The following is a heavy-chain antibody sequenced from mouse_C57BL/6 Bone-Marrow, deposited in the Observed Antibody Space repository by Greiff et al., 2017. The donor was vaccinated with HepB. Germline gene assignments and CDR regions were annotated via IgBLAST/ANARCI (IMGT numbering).Heavy chain of an antibody. J-gene: IGHJ4*01. V-gene: IGHV5-12*01. Sequence: EVKLVESGGGLVQPGGSLKLSCAASGFTFSDYYMYWVRQTPEKRLEWVAYISNGGGSTYYPDTVKGRFTISRDNAKNTLYLQMSRLKSEDTAMYYCARLDGYYPHAMDYWGQGTSVTVSS. CDR2: ISNGGGST. CDR1: GFTFSDYY. CDR3: ARLDGYYPHAMDY. D-gene: IGHD2-3*01.